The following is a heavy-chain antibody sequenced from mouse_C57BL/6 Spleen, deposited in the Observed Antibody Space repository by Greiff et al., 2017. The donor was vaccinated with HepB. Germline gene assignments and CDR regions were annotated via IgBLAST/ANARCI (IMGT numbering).Heavy chain of an antibody. CDR3: AKTAQAYAMDY. CDR1: GYTFTSYW. Sequence: QVQLQQPGAELVKPGASVKLSCKASGYTFTSYWIQWVKQRPGQGLEWIGEIDPSDSYTNYNQKFKGKATLTVDTSSSTAYMQLSSLTSEDSAVYYCAKTAQAYAMDYWGQGTSVTVSS. J-gene: IGHJ4*01. CDR2: IDPSDSYT. D-gene: IGHD3-2*02. V-gene: IGHV1-50*01.